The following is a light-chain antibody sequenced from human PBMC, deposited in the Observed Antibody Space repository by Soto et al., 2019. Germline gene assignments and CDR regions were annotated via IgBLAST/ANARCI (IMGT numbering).Light chain of an antibody. CDR2: EGS. CDR1: SSDVGSYNL. CDR3: CSYAGSSTF. J-gene: IGLJ1*01. V-gene: IGLV2-23*01. Sequence: QSALTQPASVSGSPGQSITISCTGTSSDVGSYNLVSWYQHHPGKAPKLMIYEGSRRPSGVSSRFSGSKSGNTASLTISGLQAEDEADYYCCSYAGSSTFFGTGTKLTVL.